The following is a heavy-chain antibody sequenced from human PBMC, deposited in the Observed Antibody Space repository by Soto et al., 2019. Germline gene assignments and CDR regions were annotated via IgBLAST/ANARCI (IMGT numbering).Heavy chain of an antibody. Sequence: SETLSLTCAVYGGSFSGYYWSWIRQPPGKGLEWIGEINHSGSTNYNPSLKSRVTISVDTSKNQFSLKLSSVTAADTAVYDCARVWATTDYWGQGTLVTVSS. J-gene: IGHJ4*02. CDR3: ARVWATTDY. CDR1: GGSFSGYY. D-gene: IGHD5-12*01. CDR2: INHSGST. V-gene: IGHV4-34*01.